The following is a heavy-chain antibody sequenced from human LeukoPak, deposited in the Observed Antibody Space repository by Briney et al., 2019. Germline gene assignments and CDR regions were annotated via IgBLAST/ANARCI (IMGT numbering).Heavy chain of an antibody. CDR3: AKAYYDILTGGGGSALGI. Sequence: TGGSLRLSCAASGFTFSSYGMHWVRQAPGKGLEWVAVISYDGSNKNYADSVKGRFTVSRDNSKNTLHLQMNSLRAEDTAVYHCAKAYYDILTGGGGSALGIWGQGTMVTVSS. J-gene: IGHJ3*02. CDR1: GFTFSSYG. CDR2: ISYDGSNK. V-gene: IGHV3-30*18. D-gene: IGHD3-9*01.